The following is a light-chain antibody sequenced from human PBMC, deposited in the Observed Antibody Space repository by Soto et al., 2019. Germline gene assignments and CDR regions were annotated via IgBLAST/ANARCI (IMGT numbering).Light chain of an antibody. V-gene: IGKV3-20*01. CDR3: QQYRSSPDT. J-gene: IGKJ2*01. Sequence: EIVLTQSPGTLSLSPGERATLSCRASQSVSSSYLAWYQQKPGQAPRLLIYGASSRATGIPDRFSGSGSGTDFTLKISRLEPEDFGVYYCQQYRSSPDTFGQGTKLEIK. CDR1: QSVSSSY. CDR2: GAS.